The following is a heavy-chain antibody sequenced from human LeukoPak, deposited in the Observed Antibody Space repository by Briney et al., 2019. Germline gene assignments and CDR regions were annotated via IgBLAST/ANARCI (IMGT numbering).Heavy chain of an antibody. Sequence: GGSLRLSCAASGFTLDDYAMHWVRQAPGKGLEWVSGISETGGTIVYADSVKGRFTISRDNAKNSLYLQMNSLRAEDTAVYYCARSLRFGVVIIGDDYWGQGTLVTVSS. CDR1: GFTLDDYA. J-gene: IGHJ4*02. V-gene: IGHV3-9*01. D-gene: IGHD3-3*01. CDR3: ARSLRFGVVIIGDDY. CDR2: ISETGGTI.